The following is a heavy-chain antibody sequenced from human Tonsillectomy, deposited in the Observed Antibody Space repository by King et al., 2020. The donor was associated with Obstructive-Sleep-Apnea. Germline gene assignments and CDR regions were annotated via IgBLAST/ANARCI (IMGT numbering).Heavy chain of an antibody. CDR2: IYYSGNT. CDR1: GGSISSYY. V-gene: IGHV4-59*01. D-gene: IGHD3-22*01. CDR3: ARADYYYDKVQE. J-gene: IGHJ1*01. Sequence: VQLQESGPGLVKASETLSLTCAVSGGSISSYYWNWIRKPPGKGLEWIGYIYYSGNTNYNPSLRSRGSMSVDTSKNQFSLKLSSVTAADTAVYYCARADYYYDKVQEWGQGTLVTVSS.